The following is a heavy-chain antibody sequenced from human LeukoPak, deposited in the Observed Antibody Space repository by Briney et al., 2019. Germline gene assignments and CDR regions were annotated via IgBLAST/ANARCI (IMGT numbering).Heavy chain of an antibody. J-gene: IGHJ3*02. V-gene: IGHV2-5*02. Sequence: SGPTLVNPTQTLTLTCTYSGFSLSTSGVGVGWIRQPPGKALEWLAFIYWDDDKRYSPSLESRLTITRDTFKNQVVLTMTNMDPVDTATYYCAHSEDYYGSVDAFDIWGQGTMVTVSS. CDR2: IYWDDDK. CDR1: GFSLSTSGVG. D-gene: IGHD3-10*01. CDR3: AHSEDYYGSVDAFDI.